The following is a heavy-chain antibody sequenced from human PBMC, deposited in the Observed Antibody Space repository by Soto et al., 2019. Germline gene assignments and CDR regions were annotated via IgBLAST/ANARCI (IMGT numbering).Heavy chain of an antibody. Sequence: KPSETLSLTCAFYGGSFDDFYWSWVRQSPGKGLEWIREISHDGGTNYSPSLASRISISADTSKNQFSLHLKSVTAADTGLYYCARGQLVWYGDLTPYYRDMDVWGQGTTVTVSS. CDR1: GGSFDDFY. CDR3: ARGQLVWYGDLTPYYRDMDV. J-gene: IGHJ6*02. CDR2: ISHDGGT. V-gene: IGHV4-34*01. D-gene: IGHD3-10*01.